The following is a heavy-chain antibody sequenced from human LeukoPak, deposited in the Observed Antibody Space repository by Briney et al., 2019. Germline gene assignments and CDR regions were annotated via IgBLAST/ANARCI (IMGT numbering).Heavy chain of an antibody. Sequence: GGSLRLSCAASGFTFSNYWMTWARQVPGKGLEWVANIKQDGSEKHYVESVRGRFTISRDNAGNSLYLQMDSLRVDDTAVYYCARVGAWELQRVFENWGQGTLVTVSS. J-gene: IGHJ4*02. D-gene: IGHD1-26*01. CDR3: ARVGAWELQRVFEN. V-gene: IGHV3-7*01. CDR1: GFTFSNYW. CDR2: IKQDGSEK.